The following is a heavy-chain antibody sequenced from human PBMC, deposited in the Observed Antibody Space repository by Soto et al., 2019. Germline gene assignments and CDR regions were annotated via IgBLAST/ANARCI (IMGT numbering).Heavy chain of an antibody. CDR3: AQGTWFGEDHWYFDL. D-gene: IGHD3-10*01. CDR2: IDPSDSYT. J-gene: IGHJ2*01. CDR1: GYSFTSYW. Sequence: EVQLVQSGAEVKKPGESLRISCKGSGYSFTSYWISWVRQMPGKGLEWMGRIDPSDSYTNYSPSFQGHVTISADKSISTAYLQWRSLKASDTAIYYCAQGTWFGEDHWYFDLWGRGTLVTVSS. V-gene: IGHV5-10-1*01.